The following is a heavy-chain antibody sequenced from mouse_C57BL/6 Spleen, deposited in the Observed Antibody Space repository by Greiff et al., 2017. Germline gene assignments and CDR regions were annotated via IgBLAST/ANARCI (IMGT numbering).Heavy chain of an antibody. CDR2: IDPSDSYT. V-gene: IGHV1-69*01. CDR1: GYTFTSYW. D-gene: IGHD2-13*01. J-gene: IGHJ3*01. Sequence: VQLQQPGAELVMPGASVKLSCKASGYTFTSYWMHWVKQRPGQGLGWIGEIDPSDSYTNYNSKFKGKSTLTVDKSSSTAYMQLSSLTSEDSAVYYCASRGDDEAWFAYWGQGTLVTVSA. CDR3: ASRGDDEAWFAY.